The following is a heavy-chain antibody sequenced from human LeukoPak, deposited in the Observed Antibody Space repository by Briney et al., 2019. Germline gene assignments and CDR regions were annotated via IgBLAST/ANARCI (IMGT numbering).Heavy chain of an antibody. D-gene: IGHD3-3*01. CDR1: GGSISSYY. CDR2: IYYSGST. J-gene: IGHJ5*02. CDR3: ARALGYYDFWSGSSSPSNWFDP. Sequence: ASETLSLTCTVSGGSISSYYWSWIRQPPGKGLEWIGYIYYSGSTNYNPSLKSRVTISVDTSKNQFSLKLSSVTAADTAVYYCARALGYYDFWSGSSSPSNWFDPWGQGTLVTVSS. V-gene: IGHV4-59*01.